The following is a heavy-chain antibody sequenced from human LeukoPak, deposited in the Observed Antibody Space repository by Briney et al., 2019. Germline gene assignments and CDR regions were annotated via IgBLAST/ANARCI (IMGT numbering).Heavy chain of an antibody. CDR1: GGSFSGYY. V-gene: IGHV4-34*01. CDR2: INHSGST. J-gene: IGHJ4*02. Sequence: SETLSLTCAVYGGSFSGYYWSWLRQPPGKGLEWIGEINHSGSTNYNPSLKSRVTISVDTSKDQFSLKLSSVTAADTAVYYCARGAIVGAPRAPYFYWGQGTLVTVSS. CDR3: ARGAIVGAPRAPYFY. D-gene: IGHD1-26*01.